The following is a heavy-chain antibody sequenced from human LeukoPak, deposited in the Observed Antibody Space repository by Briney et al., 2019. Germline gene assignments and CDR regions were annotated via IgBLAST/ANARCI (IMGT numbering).Heavy chain of an antibody. CDR2: IYYSGST. J-gene: IGHJ4*02. Sequence: SETLSLTCTVSGGSIGSYYWSWIRQPPGKGLEWIGYIYYSGSTNYNPSLKSRVTISVDTSKNQFSLKLSSVTAADTAVYYCARGTCSGGSCYLFDYWGQGTLVTVSS. D-gene: IGHD2-15*01. CDR3: ARGTCSGGSCYLFDY. V-gene: IGHV4-59*01. CDR1: GGSIGSYY.